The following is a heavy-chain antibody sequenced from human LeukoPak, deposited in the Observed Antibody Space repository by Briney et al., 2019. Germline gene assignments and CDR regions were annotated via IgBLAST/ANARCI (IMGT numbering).Heavy chain of an antibody. V-gene: IGHV4-59*01. CDR3: ARDAGHYFWYFDY. D-gene: IGHD3-3*01. CDR2: IYYSGST. Sequence: SETLSLTCTVSGGSISSYYWSWIRQPTGKGLEWIGYIYYSGSTNYNPSLKSRVTISVDTSKNQFSLKLSSVTAADTAVYYCARDAGHYFWYFDYWGQGTLVTVSS. CDR1: GGSISSYY. J-gene: IGHJ4*02.